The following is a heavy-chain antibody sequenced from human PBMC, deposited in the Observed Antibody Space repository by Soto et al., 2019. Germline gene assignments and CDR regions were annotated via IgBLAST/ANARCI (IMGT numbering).Heavy chain of an antibody. CDR2: MSGRSGDP. D-gene: IGHD2-15*01. Sequence: QVQLVQSGGEVKQPGASVRVSCQASGYPFNKFAIHWVRQAPGHGLEWLGRMSGRSGDPNCAPTFRDRITMATDTANNTAYMELRSLRSDEAAVDSCAREGGQGTEKHHSGLDVWGQGTTVTV. J-gene: IGHJ6*02. V-gene: IGHV1-18*01. CDR1: GYPFNKFA. CDR3: AREGGQGTEKHHSGLDV.